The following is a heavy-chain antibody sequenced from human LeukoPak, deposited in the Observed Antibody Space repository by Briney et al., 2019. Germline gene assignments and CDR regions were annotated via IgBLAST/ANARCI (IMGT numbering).Heavy chain of an antibody. J-gene: IGHJ4*02. V-gene: IGHV3-7*01. Sequence: GGSLRLSCAGSGFTFSSHWMNWVRQAPGKGLEWVASIKDDGSEKHFLDSVNGRFAISRDNAKNSLYLQMRSLRAEDTAVYYCARDSIGGATDYWGQGTLVTVSS. CDR2: IKDDGSEK. CDR1: GFTFSSHW. D-gene: IGHD1-26*01. CDR3: ARDSIGGATDY.